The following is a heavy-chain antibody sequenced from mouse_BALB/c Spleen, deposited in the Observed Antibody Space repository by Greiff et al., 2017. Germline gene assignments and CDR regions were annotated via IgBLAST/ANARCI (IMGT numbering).Heavy chain of an antibody. CDR3: ASYYDYDGFAY. CDR1: GFSLTSYG. CDR2: IWAGGST. V-gene: IGHV2-9*02. D-gene: IGHD2-4*01. J-gene: IGHJ3*01. Sequence: VQLQQSGPGLVAPSQSLSITCTVSGFSLTSYGVHWVRQPPGKGLEWLGVIWAGGSTNYNSALMSRLSISKDNSKSQVFLKMNSLQTDDTAMYYCASYYDYDGFAYWGQGTLVTVSA.